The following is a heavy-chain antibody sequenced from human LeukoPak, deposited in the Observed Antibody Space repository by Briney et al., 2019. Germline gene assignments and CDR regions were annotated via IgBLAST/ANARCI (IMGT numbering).Heavy chain of an antibody. CDR3: ARDWSFDSDDYYLYGFDI. Sequence: ASVKVSCKASGYTFTGYYVHWVRQAPGQGHEWMGWINPNSGGTNYAQKFQGRVTMTRDTSFSTAYMELSGLRSDDTAMYYCARDWSFDSDDYYLYGFDIWGQGTRVTVSS. D-gene: IGHD3-22*01. CDR1: GYTFTGYY. J-gene: IGHJ3*02. V-gene: IGHV1-2*02. CDR2: INPNSGGT.